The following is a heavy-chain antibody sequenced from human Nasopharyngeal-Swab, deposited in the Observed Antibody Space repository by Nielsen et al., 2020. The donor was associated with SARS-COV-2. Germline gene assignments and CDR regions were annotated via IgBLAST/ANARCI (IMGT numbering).Heavy chain of an antibody. J-gene: IGHJ5*02. Sequence: SDTLSLTCTVSGGSISSSSYYWAWIRQPPGKGLEWIGSIYYSGSTYYNPSLKSRVTISVDTSKNQFSLKLSSVTAADTAVYYCARGRDIVLMVYAVWFDPWGQGTLVTVSS. CDR1: GGSISSSSYY. V-gene: IGHV4-39*07. D-gene: IGHD2-8*01. CDR3: ARGRDIVLMVYAVWFDP. CDR2: IYYSGST.